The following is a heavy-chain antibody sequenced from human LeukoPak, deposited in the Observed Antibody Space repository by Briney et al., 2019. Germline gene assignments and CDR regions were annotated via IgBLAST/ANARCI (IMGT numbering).Heavy chain of an antibody. Sequence: PSETLPLTCTVSGGSISSSSYYWGWIRQPPGKGLEWIGSIYYSGSTYYNPSLKSRVTISVDTSKNQFSLKLSSVTAADTAVYYCARQPRVLRFLEWLLYSWFDPWGQGTLVTVSS. CDR1: GGSISSSSYY. V-gene: IGHV4-39*01. CDR2: IYYSGST. CDR3: ARQPRVLRFLEWLLYSWFDP. J-gene: IGHJ5*02. D-gene: IGHD3-3*01.